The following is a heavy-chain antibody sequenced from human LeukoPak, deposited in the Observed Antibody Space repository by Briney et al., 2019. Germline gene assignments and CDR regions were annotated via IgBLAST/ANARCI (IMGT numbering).Heavy chain of an antibody. V-gene: IGHV3-30*04. CDR3: ARSTYDFWSGYYTPYYYYGMDV. Sequence: GGSLRLSCAASGFTFSSYAMHWVRQAPGKGLEWVAVISYDGSNKYYADSVKDRFTISRDNSKNTLYLQMNSLRAEDTAVYYCARSTYDFWSGYYTPYYYYGMDVWGQGTTVTVSS. J-gene: IGHJ6*02. D-gene: IGHD3-3*01. CDR1: GFTFSSYA. CDR2: ISYDGSNK.